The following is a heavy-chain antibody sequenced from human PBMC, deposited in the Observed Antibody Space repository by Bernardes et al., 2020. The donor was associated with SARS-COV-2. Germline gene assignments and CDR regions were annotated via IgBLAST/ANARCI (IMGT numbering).Heavy chain of an antibody. J-gene: IGHJ3*02. CDR1: DYSISSGHW. CDR3: AKSSTIFDAFDI. CDR2: IYYRGIT. Sequence: SETLSLTCAVSDYSISSGHWWGWIRQPPGKVLEWIGYIYYRGITHFNPSLKSRVTMSVDTSKNQFSLNLTSVTAVDTAVYYCAKSSTIFDAFDIWGRGTMVTVSS. D-gene: IGHD3-3*01. V-gene: IGHV4-28*01.